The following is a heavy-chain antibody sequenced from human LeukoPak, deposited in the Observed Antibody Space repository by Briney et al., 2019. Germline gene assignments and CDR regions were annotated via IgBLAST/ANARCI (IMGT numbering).Heavy chain of an antibody. CDR3: ARAGGRLGGDGWDAFDI. V-gene: IGHV3-21*01. Sequence: LGGSLRLSCAASGFTFSSYSMNWVRPAPGKGLEWVSSISSSSSYIYYADSVKGRFTISRDNAKNSLYLQMNSLRAEDTAVYYCARAGGRLGGDGWDAFDIWGQGTMVTVSS. CDR2: ISSSSSYI. D-gene: IGHD2-21*02. J-gene: IGHJ3*02. CDR1: GFTFSSYS.